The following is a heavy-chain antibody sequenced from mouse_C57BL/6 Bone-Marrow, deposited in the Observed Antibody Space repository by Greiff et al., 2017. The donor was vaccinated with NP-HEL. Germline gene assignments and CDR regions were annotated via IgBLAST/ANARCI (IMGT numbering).Heavy chain of an antibody. V-gene: IGHV1-76*01. CDR3: ADYSNEGFAY. D-gene: IGHD2-5*01. CDR2: IYPGSGNT. CDR1: GYTFTDYY. Sequence: QVQLQQSGAELVRPGASVKLSCKASGYTFTDYYINWVKQRPGQGLEWIARIYPGSGNTYYNEKFKGKATLTAEKSSSTAYMQLSSLTSEDSAVYFCADYSNEGFAYWGQGTLVTVSA. J-gene: IGHJ3*01.